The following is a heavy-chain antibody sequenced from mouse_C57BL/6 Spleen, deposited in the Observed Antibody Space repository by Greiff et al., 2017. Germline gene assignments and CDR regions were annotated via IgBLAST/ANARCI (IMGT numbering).Heavy chain of an antibody. V-gene: IGHV5-4*03. Sequence: DVMLVESGGGLVKPGGSLKLSCAASGFTFSSYALSWVRQTPEKRLEWVATISDGGSYTYYPDNVKVRFTISRDTAKNNLYLQMSHLNSEDTAMYYCERGGRAYGSSYWYFDVWGTGTTVTVSS. D-gene: IGHD1-1*01. CDR1: GFTFSSYA. CDR3: ERGGRAYGSSYWYFDV. CDR2: ISDGGSYT. J-gene: IGHJ1*03.